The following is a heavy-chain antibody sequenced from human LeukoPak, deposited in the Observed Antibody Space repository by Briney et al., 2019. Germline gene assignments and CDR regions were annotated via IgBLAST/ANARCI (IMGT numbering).Heavy chain of an antibody. V-gene: IGHV4-31*03. J-gene: IGHJ3*02. CDR2: IYYRGSA. Sequence: TLSLTCTVSGGSICSGGYFWRSIRQHPGKGVEWIGYIYYRGSAYYNPSLKSRVTISVDTSKNQFSLKLRSVTPAETSVSYCARVPTYDALDIWGQGTMVTVSS. CDR3: ARVPTYDALDI. CDR1: GGSICSGGYF.